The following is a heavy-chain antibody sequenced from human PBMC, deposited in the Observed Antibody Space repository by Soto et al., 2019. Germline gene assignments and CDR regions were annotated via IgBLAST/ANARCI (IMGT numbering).Heavy chain of an antibody. Sequence: SETLSLTCTVSGGSISSSSYYWGWIRQPPGKGLEWIGSIYYSGSTYYNPSLKSRVTISVDTSKNQFSLKLSSVTAADTAVYFCARHQSWQPLYYDSSGYHKPRYYWFDPWGQGTLVTVSS. CDR1: GGSISSSSYY. J-gene: IGHJ5*02. CDR2: IYYSGST. CDR3: ARHQSWQPLYYDSSGYHKPRYYWFDP. V-gene: IGHV4-39*01. D-gene: IGHD3-22*01.